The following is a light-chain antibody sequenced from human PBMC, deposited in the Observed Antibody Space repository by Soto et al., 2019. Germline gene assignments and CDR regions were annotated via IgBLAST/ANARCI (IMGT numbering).Light chain of an antibody. CDR3: QQYDSSPL. J-gene: IGKJ2*01. V-gene: IGKV3-20*01. Sequence: EIVLTQSPGTLSLSPGERATLSCRASQSVSSSYLAWYQQKPGPAPRLLIYGASSRATGIPDRFSGSGSGTDVPITISRLEPEDFAVYYCQQYDSSPLFGQGTKLEIK. CDR1: QSVSSSY. CDR2: GAS.